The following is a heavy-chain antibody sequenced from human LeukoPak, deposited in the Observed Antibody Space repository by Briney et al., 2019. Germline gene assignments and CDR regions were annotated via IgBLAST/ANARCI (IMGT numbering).Heavy chain of an antibody. V-gene: IGHV4-4*07. Sequence: PWETLSLTASVSGVSISAYVWSWIRPSAGKGRGWIGHIYPGEVIYATAPPSSTPSFKSRVTMSGDTSKNQLSLKLSSVTAADTAVYYCARDQTTVTTLFDSWGQGILVTVSS. CDR3: ARDQTTVTTLFDS. CDR2: IYPGEVIYATAPP. CDR1: GVSISAYV. D-gene: IGHD4-11*01. J-gene: IGHJ4*02.